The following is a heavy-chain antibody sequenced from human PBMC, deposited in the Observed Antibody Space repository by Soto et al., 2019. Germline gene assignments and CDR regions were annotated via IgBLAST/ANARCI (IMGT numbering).Heavy chain of an antibody. CDR3: ASRIAVAGRSDDAFDI. Sequence: SVRVSCKASGGTFSSYTISWVRQAPGQGLEWMGRIIPILGIANYAQKFQGRVTITADKSTSTAYMELSSLRSEDTAVYYCASRIAVAGRSDDAFDIWGQGTMVTVSS. CDR2: IIPILGIA. V-gene: IGHV1-69*02. J-gene: IGHJ3*02. CDR1: GGTFSSYT. D-gene: IGHD6-19*01.